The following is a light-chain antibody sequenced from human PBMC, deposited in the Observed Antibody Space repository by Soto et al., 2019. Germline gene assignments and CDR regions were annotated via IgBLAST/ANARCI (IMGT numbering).Light chain of an antibody. CDR3: QQSYGSAT. J-gene: IGKJ1*01. CDR1: QSISDY. V-gene: IGKV1-39*01. CDR2: TAS. Sequence: DIQMTQSPSSLSASVGDRVTITCRASQSISDYLNWYQQKPGKAPKLLIHTASSLQTGVPSRFSGSGSGTDFTLSISSLDPEDSATYYCQQSYGSATFGQGTNVELK.